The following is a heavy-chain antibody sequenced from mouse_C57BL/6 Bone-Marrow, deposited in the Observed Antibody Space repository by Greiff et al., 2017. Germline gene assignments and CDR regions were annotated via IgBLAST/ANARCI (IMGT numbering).Heavy chain of an antibody. CDR1: GFSLSTFGMG. CDR3: ARSLSNYHDY. CDR2: IWWDDDK. D-gene: IGHD2-5*01. J-gene: IGHJ2*01. Sequence: QVTLKVSGPGILQPSQTLSLTCSSSGFSLSTFGMGVGWIRQPPGKGLEWLVHIWWDDDKYYNPALKSRPTTAKDTSKNQVFLKIANVDTADTATYYCARSLSNYHDYWGQGPTLTVSS. V-gene: IGHV8-8*01.